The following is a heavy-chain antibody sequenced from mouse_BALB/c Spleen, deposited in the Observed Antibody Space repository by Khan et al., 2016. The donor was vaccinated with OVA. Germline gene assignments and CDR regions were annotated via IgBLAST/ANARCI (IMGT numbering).Heavy chain of an antibody. D-gene: IGHD3-2*01. CDR1: GYTFSSYY. CDR2: INPSNGGT. Sequence: VQLQESGAELVKPGASVKLSCKASGYTFSSYYMYWLKQRPGQGLEWIGEINPSNGGTNFNEKFKSKATLTVDKSSSTAYIQLSSLTSEDSAVYYCTRRGTARATLWLPYWRHRTLLPVSA. CDR3: TRRGTARATLWLPY. V-gene: IGHV1S81*02. J-gene: IGHJ3*01.